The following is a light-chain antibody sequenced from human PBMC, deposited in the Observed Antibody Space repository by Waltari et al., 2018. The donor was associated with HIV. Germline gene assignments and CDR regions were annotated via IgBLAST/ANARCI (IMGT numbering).Light chain of an antibody. J-gene: IGKJ2*03. CDR1: QRVSSN. CDR3: QQYNDWPLYS. CDR2: SAS. V-gene: IGKV3-15*01. Sequence: EIVMTQSPATLSVSPGESVTLSCRASQRVSSNLAWYQQRPGQAPRLLIFSASTRAPGIPARFSGSESGTEFTLTISSLQSEDFAVYFCQQYNDWPLYSFGEGTKLEI.